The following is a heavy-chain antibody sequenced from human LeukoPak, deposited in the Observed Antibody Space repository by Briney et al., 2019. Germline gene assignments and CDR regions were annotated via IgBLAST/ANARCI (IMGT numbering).Heavy chain of an antibody. CDR3: AKDDDNNAKLLLDY. CDR2: ISSSGGST. CDR1: GFTFSNYG. Sequence: AGGSLRLACAVSGFTFSNYGMSWVRQAPGKGLEWVSVISSSGGSTYYADSVKGRFTISRDNSKNTLYLQMNGLRAEDTAVYYCAKDDDNNAKLLLDYWAREPWSPSPQ. J-gene: IGHJ4*02. D-gene: IGHD3-9*01. V-gene: IGHV3-23*01.